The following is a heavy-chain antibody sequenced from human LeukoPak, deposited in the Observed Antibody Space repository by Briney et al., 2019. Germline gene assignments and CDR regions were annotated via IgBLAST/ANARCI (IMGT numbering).Heavy chain of an antibody. J-gene: IGHJ4*02. V-gene: IGHV4-59*01. D-gene: IGHD6-6*01. CDR2: IYYSGST. CDR1: GGSISSYY. Sequence: KTSETLSLTCTVSGGSISSYYWSWIRQPPGKGLEWIGYIYYSGSTNYNPSLRSRVTISVDTSKNQFSLKLSSVTAADTAVYYCARGQTGYSSSYFDYWGQGTLVTVSS. CDR3: ARGQTGYSSSYFDY.